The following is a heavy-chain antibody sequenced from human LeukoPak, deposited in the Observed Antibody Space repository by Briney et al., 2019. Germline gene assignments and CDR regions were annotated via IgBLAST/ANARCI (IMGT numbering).Heavy chain of an antibody. D-gene: IGHD1-26*01. CDR2: IYYSGTT. J-gene: IGHJ4*02. V-gene: IGHV4-59*01. CDR3: ARGLSGSYQIDY. CDR1: GGSISSYY. Sequence: SETLSLTCTVSGGSISSYYWNWIRQPPGKGLEWIGYIYYSGTTNYNPSLKSRVSMSVDTSKNQFSLKLSSVTAADTAVYYCARGLSGSYQIDYWGQGTLVTVSS.